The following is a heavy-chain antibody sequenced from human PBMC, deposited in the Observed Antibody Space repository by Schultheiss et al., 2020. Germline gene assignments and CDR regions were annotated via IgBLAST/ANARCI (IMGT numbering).Heavy chain of an antibody. V-gene: IGHV3-7*01. CDR1: GFTVSSNY. CDR2: IKQDGSEK. Sequence: LSLTCAASGFTVSSNYMSWVRQAPGKGLEWVANIKQDGSEKYYVDSVKGRFTISRDNAKNSLYLQMNSLRAEDTAVYYCARDINAFFDYWGQGTLVTVSS. CDR3: ARDINAFFDY. D-gene: IGHD3-10*01. J-gene: IGHJ4*02.